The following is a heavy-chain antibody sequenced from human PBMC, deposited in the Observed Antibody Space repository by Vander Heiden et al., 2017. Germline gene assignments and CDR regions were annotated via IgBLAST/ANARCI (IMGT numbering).Heavy chain of an antibody. Sequence: QVQLVQSGAEVKKPGSSVKVSCKASGVTFSSYAISWVRQAPGQGLEWMGGIIPIFGTANYAQKFQGRVTITADESTSTAYMELSSLRSEDTAVYYCASSALTGYYKGYYYYGMDVWGQGTTVTVSS. D-gene: IGHD3-9*01. CDR2: IIPIFGTA. J-gene: IGHJ6*02. CDR1: GVTFSSYA. V-gene: IGHV1-69*01. CDR3: ASSALTGYYKGYYYYGMDV.